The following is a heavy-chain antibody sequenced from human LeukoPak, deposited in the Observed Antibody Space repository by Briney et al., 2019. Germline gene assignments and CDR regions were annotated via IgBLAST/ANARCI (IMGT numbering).Heavy chain of an antibody. D-gene: IGHD6-13*01. CDR1: GFSLSTSGVG. CDR3: AHRLGLTPIAAAGGFDY. V-gene: IGHV2-5*02. CDR2: IYWDDDK. Sequence: SGPTLVKPTQTLTLTCTFSGFSLSTSGVGVGWIRQPPGKALEWLALIYWDDDKRYSPSLKSRLTITKDTSKNQVVLTMTNMDPVDTATYYCAHRLGLTPIAAAGGFDYWGQGTLVTVSS. J-gene: IGHJ4*02.